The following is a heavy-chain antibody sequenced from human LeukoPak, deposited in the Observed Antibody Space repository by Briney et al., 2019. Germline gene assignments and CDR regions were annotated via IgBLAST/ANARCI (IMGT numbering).Heavy chain of an antibody. V-gene: IGHV3-33*01. CDR3: ARIGYGSGSYYIDL. Sequence: GGSLRLSCAASGFTFSRYGMHWVRQAPGKGLEWVAVICYDGNNKDYGDSVKGRFSISRDNSKNTLTLQMNSLRVEDTAVYYCARIGYGSGSYYIDLWGQGNLVIVSS. D-gene: IGHD3-10*01. CDR1: GFTFSRYG. J-gene: IGHJ5*02. CDR2: ICYDGNNK.